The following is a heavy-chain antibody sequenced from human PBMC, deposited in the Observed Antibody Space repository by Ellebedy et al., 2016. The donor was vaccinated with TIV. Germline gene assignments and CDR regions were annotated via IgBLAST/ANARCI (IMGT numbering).Heavy chain of an antibody. V-gene: IGHV1-69*04. CDR3: ARDRVGANYYYYGMDV. J-gene: IGHJ6*02. Sequence: SVKVSXXASGGTFSSYAISWVRQAPGQGLEWMGRIIPILGIANYAQKFQGRVAITADKSTSTAYMELSSLRSEDTAVYYCARDRVGANYYYYGMDVWGQGTTVTVSS. CDR1: GGTFSSYA. CDR2: IIPILGIA. D-gene: IGHD1-26*01.